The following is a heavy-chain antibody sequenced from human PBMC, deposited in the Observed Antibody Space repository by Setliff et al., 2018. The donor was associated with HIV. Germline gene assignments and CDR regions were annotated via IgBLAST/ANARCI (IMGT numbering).Heavy chain of an antibody. V-gene: IGHV4-38-2*02. CDR1: GYSISNGYY. CDR3: TTDEVTMVRGILYFFNY. CDR2: IYHSGST. D-gene: IGHD3-10*01. Sequence: PSETLSLTCALSGYSISNGYYWGWIRQPSGKGLEWIGSIYHSGSTFYNPSLRSRVTISVDTSQDQFSLRLTSVTAADTGVYYCTTDEVTMVRGILYFFNYWGQGALVTVSS. J-gene: IGHJ4*02.